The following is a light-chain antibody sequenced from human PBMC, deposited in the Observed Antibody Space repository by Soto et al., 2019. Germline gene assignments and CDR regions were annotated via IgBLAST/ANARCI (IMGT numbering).Light chain of an antibody. V-gene: IGKV3D-15*01. J-gene: IGKJ4*01. CDR2: GAS. Sequence: EIVMTQSPATLSVSPGERATLSCRASQTVNNNIAWYQKKPGQAPRLLIYGASTRAPGIPARFSGSGSGTEFILTISSLQSEDFAVYYCQQYNNWPPLTFGGGTKVEIK. CDR3: QQYNNWPPLT. CDR1: QTVNNN.